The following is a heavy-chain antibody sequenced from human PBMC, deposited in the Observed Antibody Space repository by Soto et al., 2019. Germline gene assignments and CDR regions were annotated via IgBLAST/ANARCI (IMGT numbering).Heavy chain of an antibody. CDR2: IIPIFGTA. CDR1: GGTFSSYA. D-gene: IGHD3-10*01. CDR3: ARDLGYYYGSGSYSYFDY. V-gene: IGHV1-69*01. Sequence: QVQLVQSGAEVQKPGSSVKVSCKASGGTFSSYAISWVRQAPGQGLEWMGGIIPIFGTANYAQKFQGRVTITADESTSTAYMELSSLRSEDTAVYYCARDLGYYYGSGSYSYFDYWGQGTLVTVSS. J-gene: IGHJ4*02.